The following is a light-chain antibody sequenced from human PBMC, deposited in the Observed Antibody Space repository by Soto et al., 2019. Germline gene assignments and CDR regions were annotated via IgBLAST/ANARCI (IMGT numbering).Light chain of an antibody. J-gene: IGKJ3*01. CDR3: QKSYSAPLF. CDR2: GTS. Sequence: DPQKTTTTSSLSASVGDRVTITCLESQGISHYLAWFQQKQGKVPNLVIYGTSTLQTGVPSRFSGGGFGTDFTLTISSLQPEDFATYYCQKSYSAPLFFGPGTKVDI. V-gene: IGKV1-27*01. CDR1: QGISHY.